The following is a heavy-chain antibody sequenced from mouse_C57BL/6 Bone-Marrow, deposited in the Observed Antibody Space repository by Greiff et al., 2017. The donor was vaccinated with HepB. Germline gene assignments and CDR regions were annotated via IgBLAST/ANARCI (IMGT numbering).Heavy chain of an antibody. CDR2: INPNYGTT. V-gene: IGHV1-39*01. Sequence: VQLQQSGPELVKPGASVKISCKASGYSFTDYNMNWVKQSHGKSLEWIGVINPNYGTTSYNQKFKGKATLTVDQSSSTAYMQLNSLTSEGSAVYYCARLGNYYGSSSLWYFDVWGTGTTVTVSS. CDR1: GYSFTDYN. CDR3: ARLGNYYGSSSLWYFDV. J-gene: IGHJ1*03. D-gene: IGHD1-1*01.